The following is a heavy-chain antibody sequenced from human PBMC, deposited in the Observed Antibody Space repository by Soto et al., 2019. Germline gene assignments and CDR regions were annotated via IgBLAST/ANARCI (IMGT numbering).Heavy chain of an antibody. CDR2: INHSGST. J-gene: IGHJ4*02. D-gene: IGHD3-16*02. CDR3: ARGGRYDYVWGSYRSDFDY. CDR1: GGSFSGYY. V-gene: IGHV4-34*01. Sequence: GTLSLTFAVYGGSFSGYYWSWIRQPPGKGLEWIGEINHSGSTNYNPSLKSRVTISVDTSKSQFSLKLSSVTAADTAVYYCARGGRYDYVWGSYRSDFDYWGQGTLVTV.